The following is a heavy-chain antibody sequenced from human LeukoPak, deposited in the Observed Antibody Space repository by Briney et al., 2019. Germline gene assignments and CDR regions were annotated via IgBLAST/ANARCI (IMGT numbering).Heavy chain of an antibody. CDR1: GFSISTYG. Sequence: GGSLRLSCAASGFSISTYGMHWVRRAPGKGLEWVSAITNNGGYTYYADSVQGRFTISRDNSKSTLCLQMNSLRAEDTAVYYCAKQLGYCSDGSCYFPYWGQGTLVTVSS. V-gene: IGHV3-23*01. CDR2: ITNNGGYT. D-gene: IGHD2-15*01. J-gene: IGHJ4*02. CDR3: AKQLGYCSDGSCYFPY.